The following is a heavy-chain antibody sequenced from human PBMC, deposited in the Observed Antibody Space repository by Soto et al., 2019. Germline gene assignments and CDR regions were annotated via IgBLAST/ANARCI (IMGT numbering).Heavy chain of an antibody. V-gene: IGHV5-51*01. CDR2: IYPGDSDT. J-gene: IGHJ4*02. Sequence: AESLRIWCTGSGDSFSTYWIAWVLQMPGKGLECMGIIYPGDSDTRYSPSFQGQVTISADTSTKTAYLQWSSLKASDTAIYYCARLPQFIWFGALTYRAYYFNYWGPGTMVTVSS. CDR3: ARLPQFIWFGALTYRAYYFNY. D-gene: IGHD3-10*01. CDR1: GDSFSTYW.